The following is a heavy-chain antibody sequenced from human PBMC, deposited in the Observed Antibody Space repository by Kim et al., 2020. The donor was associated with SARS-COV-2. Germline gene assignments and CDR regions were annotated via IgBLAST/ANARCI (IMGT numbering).Heavy chain of an antibody. J-gene: IGHJ6*02. CDR3: ARDDTYSYGTGYGMDV. CDR2: IYYSGST. CDR1: GGSISSYY. Sequence: SETLSLTCTVSGGSISSYYWSWIRQPPGKGLEWIGYIYYSGSTNYNPSLKSRVTISVDTSKNQFSLKLSSVTAADTAVYYCARDDTYSYGTGYGMDVWGQGTTVTVSS. D-gene: IGHD5-18*01. V-gene: IGHV4-59*01.